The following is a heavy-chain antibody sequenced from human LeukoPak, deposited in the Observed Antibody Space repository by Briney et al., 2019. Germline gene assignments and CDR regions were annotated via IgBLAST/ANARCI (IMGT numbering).Heavy chain of an antibody. V-gene: IGHV4-59*01. Sequence: SETLSLTCTVSGDSIGSYFWSWIRQSPGKGLEWIGHIYYSGSTNYNPSLKSRVAISVDTSRNQFSLKLSSVTAADTAIYYCARDGPAYSTRWYDYYYGLDVWGQGTTVTVSS. CDR1: GDSIGSYF. D-gene: IGHD2/OR15-2a*01. CDR2: IYYSGST. CDR3: ARDGPAYSTRWYDYYYGLDV. J-gene: IGHJ6*02.